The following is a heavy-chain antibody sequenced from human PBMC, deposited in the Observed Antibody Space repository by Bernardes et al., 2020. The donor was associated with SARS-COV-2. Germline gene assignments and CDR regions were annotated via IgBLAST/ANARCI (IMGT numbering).Heavy chain of an antibody. CDR1: GGSFSSSSYY. Sequence: SETLSLTCIVSGGSFSSSSYYWAWIRQPPGKGLEWIGSIYYSGTTYYNPSLKSRVTISVDTSKNQFSLKLNSVTAADTAMFYCARIYYYDSRGNYNNALDIWGQGTMVTVSS. D-gene: IGHD3-22*01. V-gene: IGHV4-39*01. CDR2: IYYSGTT. J-gene: IGHJ3*02. CDR3: ARIYYYDSRGNYNNALDI.